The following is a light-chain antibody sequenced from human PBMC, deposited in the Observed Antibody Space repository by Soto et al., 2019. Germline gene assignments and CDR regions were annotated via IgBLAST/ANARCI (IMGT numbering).Light chain of an antibody. V-gene: IGKV1-6*01. CDR3: LQDYNYPRT. CDR1: QSISSY. J-gene: IGKJ1*01. CDR2: AAS. Sequence: IQMTQSPPSLSASGGDIVTVTCLVSQSISSYLTWYQQKPGKAPKLLIYAASSLQSGVPSRFSGSGSGTDFTLTISCLQPEDFATYYCLQDYNYPRTFGQGTKVDIK.